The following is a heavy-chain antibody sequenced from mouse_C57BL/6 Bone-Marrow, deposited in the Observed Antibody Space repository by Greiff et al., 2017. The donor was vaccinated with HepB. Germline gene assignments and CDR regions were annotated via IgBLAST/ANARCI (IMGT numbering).Heavy chain of an antibody. CDR2: IFPGSGST. CDR1: GYTFTRHW. J-gene: IGHJ2*01. Sequence: VQLQQSGPELVRPGASVKISCKAPGYTFTRHWMQWVRQRPGQGLEWIGEIFPGSGSTYYNEKFKGKATLTVDTSSSTAYMQLSSLTSEDSAVYFCARWNYYGSSYDYWGQGTTLTVSS. D-gene: IGHD1-1*01. CDR3: ARWNYYGSSYDY. V-gene: IGHV1-56*01.